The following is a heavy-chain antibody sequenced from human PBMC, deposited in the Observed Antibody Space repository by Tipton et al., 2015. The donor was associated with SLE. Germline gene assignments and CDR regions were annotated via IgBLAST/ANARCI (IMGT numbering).Heavy chain of an antibody. V-gene: IGHV3-13*01. D-gene: IGHD3-22*01. Sequence: SLRLSCAASGFTFSSYDMHWVRQATGKGLEWVSAIGNAGDTYYPGSVKGRFTITRENAKNSLYLQMNSLRAGDTAVYYCARGGLEYYYDSSGYPPWNFDLWGRGTLVTVSS. J-gene: IGHJ2*01. CDR3: ARGGLEYYYDSSGYPPWNFDL. CDR2: IGNAGDT. CDR1: GFTFSSYD.